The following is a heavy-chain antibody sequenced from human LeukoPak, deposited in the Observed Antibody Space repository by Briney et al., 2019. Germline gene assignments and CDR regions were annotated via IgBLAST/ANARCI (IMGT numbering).Heavy chain of an antibody. CDR1: GGSFSDYY. CDR2: IYYTGST. Sequence: SETLSLTCTISGGSFSDYYWSRIRQSPGKGLEWIGYIYYTGSTTYNPSLKSRVTISADTSKNQFSLKLSSVTAADTAVYYCAREGGGDCYDCPFDYWGQGTLVTVSS. V-gene: IGHV4-59*01. CDR3: AREGGGDCYDCPFDY. D-gene: IGHD2-21*02. J-gene: IGHJ4*02.